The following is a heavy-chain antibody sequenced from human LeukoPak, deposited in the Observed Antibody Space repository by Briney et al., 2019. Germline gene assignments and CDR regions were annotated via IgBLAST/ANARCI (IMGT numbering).Heavy chain of an antibody. CDR2: IWYDGSNK. J-gene: IGHJ6*02. CDR1: GFTFSSYG. CDR3: ARAGLGSPRARHESEQARYIQHYYGMDV. V-gene: IGHV3-33*01. Sequence: PGGSLRLSCAASGFTFSSYGMHWVRQAPGKGLEWVAVIWYDGSNKYYADSVKGRFTISRDNSKNTLYLQMNSLRAEDTAVYYCARAGLGSPRARHESEQARYIQHYYGMDVWGQGTTVTVSS. D-gene: IGHD6-19*01.